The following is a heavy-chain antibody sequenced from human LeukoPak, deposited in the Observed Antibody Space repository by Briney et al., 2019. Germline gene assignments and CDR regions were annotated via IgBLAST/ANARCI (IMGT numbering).Heavy chain of an antibody. CDR3: AREDQGNAFDI. CDR1: GGSINTGAYY. V-gene: IGHV4-31*11. J-gene: IGHJ3*02. CDR2: IYYSGDT. D-gene: IGHD2-2*01. Sequence: SETLSLTCAVSGGSINTGAYYWSWIRQHPEKGLEWIAYIYYSGDTLYNPSLKRRVIVSLDMSKNQFSLRLNPVTAADTAVYYCAREDQGNAFDIWGQGTMVTVSS.